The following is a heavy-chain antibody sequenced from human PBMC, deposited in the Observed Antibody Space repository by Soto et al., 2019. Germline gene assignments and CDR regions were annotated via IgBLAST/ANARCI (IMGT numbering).Heavy chain of an antibody. CDR2: INHSGST. CDR3: ARATPTPPIVVVPAAMGPEYFQH. Sequence: SETLSLTCAVYGGSFSGYYWSWIRQPPGKGLEWIGEINHSGSTNYNPSLKSRVTISVDTSKNQFSLKLSSVTAADTAVYYCARATPTPPIVVVPAAMGPEYFQHWGQGTLVTVSS. J-gene: IGHJ1*01. V-gene: IGHV4-34*01. D-gene: IGHD2-2*01. CDR1: GGSFSGYY.